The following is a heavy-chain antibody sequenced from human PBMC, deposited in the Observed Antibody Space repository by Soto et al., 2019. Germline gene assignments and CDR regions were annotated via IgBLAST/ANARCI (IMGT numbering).Heavy chain of an antibody. CDR2: MNPNSGNT. J-gene: IGHJ1*01. Sequence: QVQLVQSGSEVKKPGASVKVSCKASGYTFTSYAINWVRQATGQRLEWMGWMNPNSGNTAYAQKFQGRVTMTRNTPITTAYMELSSRRSEDTAVYYCAREAVSSLQHWGQGTLVTVSS. V-gene: IGHV1-8*01. CDR1: GYTFTSYA. CDR3: AREAVSSLQH.